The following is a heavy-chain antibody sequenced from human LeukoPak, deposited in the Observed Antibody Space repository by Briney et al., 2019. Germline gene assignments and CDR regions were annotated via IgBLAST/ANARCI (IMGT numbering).Heavy chain of an antibody. V-gene: IGHV3-15*01. J-gene: IGHJ4*02. Sequence: PGGSLRLSCAASGFTFSKAWMIWVRQAPGRGLECVGRIKNQSNGGTTDYAAPVKGRFTISRHDSGNTLYLQMNSLKTEDTAVYYCTTDQGRFCGGDCSSDYWGQGTLVTVSS. D-gene: IGHD2-21*02. CDR2: IKNQSNGGTT. CDR3: TTDQGRFCGGDCSSDY. CDR1: GFTFSKAW.